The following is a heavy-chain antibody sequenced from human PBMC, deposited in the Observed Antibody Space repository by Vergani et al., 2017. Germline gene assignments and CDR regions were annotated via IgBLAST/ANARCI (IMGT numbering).Heavy chain of an antibody. D-gene: IGHD3-9*01. J-gene: IGHJ4*02. CDR3: AKDGTSQRYYDILTGYYLDY. CDR2: ISGSGGSK. CDR1: GLPFSCYA. Sequence: EVQPLESGGGLVQPGGSLRLPCAASGLPFSCYAMSWVRPAPGKGLEWVSAISGSGGSKYYADAVKGRFTITRDNSKTTLYLQMNSLSAEDTAVYYCAKDGTSQRYYDILTGYYLDYWGQGTLVTVSS. V-gene: IGHV3-23*01.